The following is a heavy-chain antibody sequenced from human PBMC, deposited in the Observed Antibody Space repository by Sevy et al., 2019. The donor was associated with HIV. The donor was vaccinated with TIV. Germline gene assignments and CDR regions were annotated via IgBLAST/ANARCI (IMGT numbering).Heavy chain of an antibody. D-gene: IGHD2-15*01. Sequence: GGSLRLSCAASGFTLRNYWMQWVRQAPGEGLVWVSRSNTDGSDTSYADSVRGRFTISRDNAKNTLYLQMNSLRAEDTAVYYCTRDRLLSGMDVWGQGTTVTVSS. CDR3: TRDRLLSGMDV. V-gene: IGHV3-74*01. CDR2: SNTDGSDT. J-gene: IGHJ6*02. CDR1: GFTLRNYW.